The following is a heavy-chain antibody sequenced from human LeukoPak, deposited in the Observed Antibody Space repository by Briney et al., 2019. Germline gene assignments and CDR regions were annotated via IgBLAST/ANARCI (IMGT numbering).Heavy chain of an antibody. CDR2: IKSKTDGGTT. Sequence: GGSLRLSCAASGFTFSNAWMSWVRQPPGKGLEWVGRIKSKTDGGTTDYAAPVKGRFTISRDDSKNTLYLQMNSLKTEDTAVYYCTTEPGWLQFEYFQHWGQGTLVTVSS. CDR1: GFTFSNAW. J-gene: IGHJ1*01. CDR3: TTEPGWLQFEYFQH. D-gene: IGHD5-24*01. V-gene: IGHV3-15*01.